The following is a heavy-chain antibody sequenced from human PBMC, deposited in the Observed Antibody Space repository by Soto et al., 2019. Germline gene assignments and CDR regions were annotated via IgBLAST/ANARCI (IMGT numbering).Heavy chain of an antibody. CDR3: ARRGIDYGDYGDWYFDL. V-gene: IGHV4-39*01. Sequence: PSETQSLTCHVSGGSLSSSIYYWGWIRQPPGKGLEWIGSIYYSGSTYYTPSLTSRVTISVDTSKNPFSLKLSSVTAADTAVYYCARRGIDYGDYGDWYFDLWGRGTLVTVSS. D-gene: IGHD4-17*01. CDR1: GGSLSSSIYY. CDR2: IYYSGST. J-gene: IGHJ2*01.